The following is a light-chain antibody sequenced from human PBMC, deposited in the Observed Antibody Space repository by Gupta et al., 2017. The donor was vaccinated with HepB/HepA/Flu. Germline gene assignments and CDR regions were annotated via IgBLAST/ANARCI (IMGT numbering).Light chain of an antibody. CDR1: QSVLYSSNNKTY. CDR2: WAS. Sequence: DIVMTQSPYSLAVSLGERATINCKSSQSVLYSSNNKTYLTWYQQKPGQPPKLLIYWASTRESGVPDRFSGGGSGTDFTLTISSLQAEDVAVYYCHQQYSIPFTFGPGTKVEIK. V-gene: IGKV4-1*01. J-gene: IGKJ3*01. CDR3: HQQYSIPFT.